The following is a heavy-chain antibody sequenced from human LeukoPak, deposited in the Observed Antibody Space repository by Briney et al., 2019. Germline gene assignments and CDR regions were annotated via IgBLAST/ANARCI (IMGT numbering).Heavy chain of an antibody. CDR2: IYYSGST. D-gene: IGHD2-15*01. V-gene: IGHV4-39*01. CDR1: GGSISSSSYY. Sequence: SETLSLTCTVSGGSISSSSYYWGWIRQPPGKGLEWIGSIYYSGSTYYNPSLKSRVTISVDTSKNQFSLKLSSVTAADTAVYYCARQVVAAPNWCDPWGQGTLVTVSS. J-gene: IGHJ5*02. CDR3: ARQVVAAPNWCDP.